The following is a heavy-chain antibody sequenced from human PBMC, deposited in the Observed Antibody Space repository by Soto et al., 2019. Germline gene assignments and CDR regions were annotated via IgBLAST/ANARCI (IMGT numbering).Heavy chain of an antibody. CDR1: GYSFTTYW. CDR2: VHPGDSDT. V-gene: IGHV5-51*01. Sequence: PGESLKISCKGSGYSFTTYWIGWVRQMPGKGLEWMGIVHPGDSDTRYSPSFQGQVTISADKSISTAYLQMNSLKTEDTAVYYCATTAPPVVYFYGMDVWGQGTTVTVSS. J-gene: IGHJ6*02. D-gene: IGHD6-6*01. CDR3: ATTAPPVVYFYGMDV.